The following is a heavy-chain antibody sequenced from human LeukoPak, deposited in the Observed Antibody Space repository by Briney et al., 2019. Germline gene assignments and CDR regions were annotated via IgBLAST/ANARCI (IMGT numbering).Heavy chain of an antibody. Sequence: SETLSLTCTVSGGSISSYYWSWIRQPPGKGLEWIGYIYYSGSTNYNPSLKSRATISKDTSKNTFSLDLTSVSAADTAVYYCARVWGSGGNYFDYWGQGILVTVSS. CDR2: IYYSGST. V-gene: IGHV4-59*01. CDR3: ARVWGSGGNYFDY. J-gene: IGHJ4*02. D-gene: IGHD3-16*01. CDR1: GGSISSYY.